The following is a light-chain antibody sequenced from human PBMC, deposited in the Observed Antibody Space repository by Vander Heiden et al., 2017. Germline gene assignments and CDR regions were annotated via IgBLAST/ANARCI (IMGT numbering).Light chain of an antibody. CDR3: QQSYNTPQT. J-gene: IGKJ2*01. V-gene: IGKV1-39*01. Sequence: DIQMTQSPSSLSASLGDRVTITCRASQNINRYLNWYQQKPGKAPKLLIYAASSLQSGVPSRFSGGGSGTDFTLIISNLQPEDSATYYCQQSYNTPQTFGQGTKLEI. CDR2: AAS. CDR1: QNINRY.